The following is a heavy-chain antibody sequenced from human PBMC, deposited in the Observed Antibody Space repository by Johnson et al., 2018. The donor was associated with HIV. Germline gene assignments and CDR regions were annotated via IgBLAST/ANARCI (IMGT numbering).Heavy chain of an antibody. CDR3: AGQVRGLRLGVDAFDI. V-gene: IGHV3-20*04. CDR2: INWNGGST. D-gene: IGHD5-12*01. CDR1: GFTFDDYG. Sequence: EVQLVESGGGVVRPGGSLRLSCAASGFTFDDYGMSWVRQVPGKGLEWVSGINWNGGSTGYADSVKGRFTISRDNAKNSLYLQMNSLRAEDTAVYYCAGQVRGLRLGVDAFDIWGQGTLVTVSS. J-gene: IGHJ3*02.